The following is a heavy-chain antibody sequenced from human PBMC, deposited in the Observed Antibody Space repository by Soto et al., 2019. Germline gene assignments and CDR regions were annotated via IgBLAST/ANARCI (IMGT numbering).Heavy chain of an antibody. D-gene: IGHD2-15*01. CDR1: GFTFSSYA. V-gene: IGHV3-23*01. CDR3: AKRILGYCSGGSCYLGFDY. Sequence: GGSLGLAYASSGFTFSSYAMSWFRQSPGKGLDWVSAISGSGGSTYYADSVKGRFTISRDNSKNTLYLQMNSLRAEDTAVYYCAKRILGYCSGGSCYLGFDYWGQGNLVTGSS. J-gene: IGHJ4*02. CDR2: ISGSGGST.